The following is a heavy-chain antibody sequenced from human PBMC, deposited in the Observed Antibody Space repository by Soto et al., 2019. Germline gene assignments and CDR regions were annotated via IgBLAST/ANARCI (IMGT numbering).Heavy chain of an antibody. D-gene: IGHD5-18*01. J-gene: IGHJ6*02. CDR3: ARVSSRGYSYGSHYGMDV. CDR2: ISRSSSKI. Sequence: WGSLRLSCAASGFTFSSYSMNWVRQAPGKGLEWVSYISRSSSKIYYADSVKGRFTISRDNAKNSLYLQMNSLRAEDTAVYYCARVSSRGYSYGSHYGMDVWGQGTTVTVSS. V-gene: IGHV3-48*01. CDR1: GFTFSSYS.